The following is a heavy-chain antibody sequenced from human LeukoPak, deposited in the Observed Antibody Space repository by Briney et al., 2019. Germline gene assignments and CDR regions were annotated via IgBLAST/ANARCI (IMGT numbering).Heavy chain of an antibody. CDR1: GFTFNNYA. Sequence: SGGSLRLSCAASGFTFNNYAMSWVRQAPGKGLEWVSAIGNNGGDTKYADSVKGRFTISRDNSKNTLYLQMSNLRVEDTAIYYCGKDWKLDYWGQGTLVTVSS. D-gene: IGHD1-1*01. CDR3: GKDWKLDY. J-gene: IGHJ4*02. CDR2: IGNNGGDT. V-gene: IGHV3-23*01.